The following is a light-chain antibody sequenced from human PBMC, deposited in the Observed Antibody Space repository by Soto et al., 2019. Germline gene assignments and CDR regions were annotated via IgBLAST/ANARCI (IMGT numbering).Light chain of an antibody. Sequence: SYELTQPPSVSVAPGQTARITCGGKNIGSKIVHWYQQRPGQAPVMVVYDVNDRPPGIPERFSGSNSGNTATLTTSRVEAGDEAEYYCHVWDSGSDHVVFGGGTQLNVL. V-gene: IGLV3-21*02. CDR2: DVN. J-gene: IGLJ2*01. CDR3: HVWDSGSDHVV. CDR1: NIGSKI.